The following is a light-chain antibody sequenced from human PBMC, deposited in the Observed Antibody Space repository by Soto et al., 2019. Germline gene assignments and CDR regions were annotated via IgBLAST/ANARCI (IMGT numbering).Light chain of an antibody. CDR3: HHFDDSLI. CDR2: GAS. CDR1: QSVDSST. V-gene: IGKV3-20*01. Sequence: EVVLTQSPGTLSLSPGERATLSCRASQSVDSSTLAWYQQKPGQAPRLLISGASKRATSTPDSFSGSGSGTDFTLTISRLEPEDFAVYYCHHFDDSLIFGGGTKVEIK. J-gene: IGKJ4*01.